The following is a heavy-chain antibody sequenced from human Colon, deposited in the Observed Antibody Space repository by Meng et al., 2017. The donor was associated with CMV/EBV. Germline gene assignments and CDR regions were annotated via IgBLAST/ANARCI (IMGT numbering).Heavy chain of an antibody. Sequence: LSCAVSGFVFTASAMRWVLHVPGKGLAWVAGIDWNGAITNYADSVRGRFTISRDNAKNSLHLQMTSLRAEDTALYSCAKDYMSACDSWGQGTLVTVSS. CDR3: AKDYMSACDS. J-gene: IGHJ4*02. CDR2: IDWNGAIT. V-gene: IGHV3-20*04. CDR1: GFVFTASA. D-gene: IGHD4/OR15-4a*01.